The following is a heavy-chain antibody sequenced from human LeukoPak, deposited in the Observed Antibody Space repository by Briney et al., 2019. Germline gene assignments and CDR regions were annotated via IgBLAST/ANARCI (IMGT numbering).Heavy chain of an antibody. D-gene: IGHD5-18*01. V-gene: IGHV1-18*01. CDR3: ARVMHWDKPMARGRGMDV. CDR2: ISPYNGNT. J-gene: IGHJ6*02. Sequence: ASVKVSCKASEYTFINDGIAWVRQAPGQGLEWMGWISPYNGNTNYAQKFQGRVTVTTDAPTSTAYMEVRSLRSDDTALYYYARVMHWDKPMARGRGMDVWGQGTTVTVSS. CDR1: EYTFINDG.